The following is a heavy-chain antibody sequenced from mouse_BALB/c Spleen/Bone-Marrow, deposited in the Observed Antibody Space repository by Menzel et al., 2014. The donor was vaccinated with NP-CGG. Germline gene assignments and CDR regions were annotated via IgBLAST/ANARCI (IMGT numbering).Heavy chain of an antibody. D-gene: IGHD1-1*01. CDR2: INNNGGST. J-gene: IGHJ1*01. V-gene: IGHV5-6-3*01. Sequence: DVMLVESGGGLVQPGGSLKLSCVASGFTFSSYGMSWVRQTPDKRLELVATINNNGGSTYYPDSVKGQFTISRDNAENTLYLQMSSLKSEDTAMYYCARVYGWYFDVWGAGTTVTVSS. CDR3: ARVYGWYFDV. CDR1: GFTFSSYG.